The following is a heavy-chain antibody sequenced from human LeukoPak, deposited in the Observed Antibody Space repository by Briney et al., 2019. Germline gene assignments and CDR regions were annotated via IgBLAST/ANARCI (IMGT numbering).Heavy chain of an antibody. J-gene: IGHJ5*02. CDR2: ISSSSSYI. CDR3: ARDLYGSGSYDNPDNWFDP. V-gene: IGHV3-21*01. CDR1: GFTFSSYS. D-gene: IGHD3-10*01. Sequence: GGSLGLSCAASGFTFSSYSMNWVRQAPGKGLEWVSSISSSSSYIYYADSVKGRFTISRDNAKNSLYLQMNSLRAEDTAVYYCARDLYGSGSYDNPDNWFDPWGQGTLVTVSS.